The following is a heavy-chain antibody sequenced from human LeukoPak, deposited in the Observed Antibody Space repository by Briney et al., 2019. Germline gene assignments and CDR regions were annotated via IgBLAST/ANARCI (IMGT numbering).Heavy chain of an antibody. J-gene: IGHJ4*02. Sequence: PSETLSLTCTVSGGSISSSSYYWGWIRQPPGKGLEWNGSIYYSGSTYYNPSLKSRVTISVDTSKNQFSLKLSSVTAAGTAVYYCARDVWSGYYPGEGFDYWGQGTLVTVSS. D-gene: IGHD3-3*01. CDR1: GGSISSSSYY. CDR3: ARDVWSGYYPGEGFDY. CDR2: IYYSGST. V-gene: IGHV4-39*02.